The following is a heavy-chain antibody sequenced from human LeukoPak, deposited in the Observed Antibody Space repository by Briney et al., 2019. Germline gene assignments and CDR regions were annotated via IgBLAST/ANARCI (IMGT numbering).Heavy chain of an antibody. CDR3: ASSVFGVADN. Sequence: SETLSLTCTVSGGSNSSYYWSWIRQPPGKGLEWIGYIYYSGSANYNPSLKSRVTMSVDTSKNQFSLKLSSVTAADTAVYYCASSVFGVADNWGQGTLVTVSS. CDR1: GGSNSSYY. V-gene: IGHV4-59*08. J-gene: IGHJ4*02. CDR2: IYYSGSA. D-gene: IGHD3-3*01.